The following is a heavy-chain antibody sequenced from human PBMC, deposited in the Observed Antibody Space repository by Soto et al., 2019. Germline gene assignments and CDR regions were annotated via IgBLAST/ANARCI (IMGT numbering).Heavy chain of an antibody. J-gene: IGHJ4*02. Sequence: QVQLQASGPGLVKPSETLSHTCTVSGGSINNYYWSWIRQPPGKGLEWIGYIYYRGSTNYNPSLKSRVTISVDTSKNQFSLKLSSASTADTAVYYCAIFMGNSVAPTYFDYWGQGTLVTVSS. CDR1: GGSINNYY. D-gene: IGHD5-12*01. CDR3: AIFMGNSVAPTYFDY. V-gene: IGHV4-59*01. CDR2: IYYRGST.